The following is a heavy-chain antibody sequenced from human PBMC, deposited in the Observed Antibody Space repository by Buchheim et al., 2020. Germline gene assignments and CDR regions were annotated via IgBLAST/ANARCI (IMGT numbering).Heavy chain of an antibody. CDR3: ARGPGYGYGLEYYGMDV. Sequence: QVQLVQSGAEVKKPGSSVKVSCKASGGTFSSYTISWVRQAPGQGLEWMGRIIPILGIANYAQKFQGRVTITADKSTSTAYMELSSLRSEDTAVYYCARGPGYGYGLEYYGMDVWGQGTT. CDR1: GGTFSSYT. D-gene: IGHD5-18*01. J-gene: IGHJ6*02. CDR2: IIPILGIA. V-gene: IGHV1-69*02.